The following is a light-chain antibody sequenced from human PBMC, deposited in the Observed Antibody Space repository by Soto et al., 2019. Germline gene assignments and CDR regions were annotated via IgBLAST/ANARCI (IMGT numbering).Light chain of an antibody. J-gene: IGKJ1*01. CDR2: GAS. CDR1: QSVSSSY. V-gene: IGKV3-20*01. Sequence: EIVLTQSPGTLSLSPGERATLSCRASQSVSSSYLAWYQQKPGQAPRLLIYGASSRATGIPDRFRGSGSGTDFTLTISRLEPADFAVYYCQQYGSSPLTFGQGTQVQIK. CDR3: QQYGSSPLT.